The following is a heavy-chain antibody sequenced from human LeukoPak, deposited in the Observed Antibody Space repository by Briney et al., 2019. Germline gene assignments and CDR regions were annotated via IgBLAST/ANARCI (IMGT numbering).Heavy chain of an antibody. D-gene: IGHD6-19*01. CDR3: AKDSRIAVAGTFDY. J-gene: IGHJ4*02. CDR1: GFTFSSYA. CDR2: ISGSGGST. Sequence: PGGSLRLSCAASGFTFSSYAMRWVRQAPGKGLEWVSAISGSGGSTYYADSVKGRFTISRDNSKNTLYLQMNSLRAEDTAVYYCAKDSRIAVAGTFDYWGQGTLVTVSS. V-gene: IGHV3-23*01.